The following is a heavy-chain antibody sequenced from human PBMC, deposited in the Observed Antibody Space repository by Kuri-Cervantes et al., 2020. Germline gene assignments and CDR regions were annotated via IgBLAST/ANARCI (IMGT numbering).Heavy chain of an antibody. V-gene: IGHV4-59*05. CDR3: ARWVVPAAFDY. J-gene: IGHJ4*02. Sequence: ESLKISCAASGFTVSSNYMSWVRQAPGKGLEWIGSIYSSGSTYYNPSLKSRVTISVDTSKNQFSLKLSSVTAADTAVNYCARWVVPAAFDYWGQGTLVTVSS. CDR1: GFTVSSNY. CDR2: IYSSGST. D-gene: IGHD2-2*01.